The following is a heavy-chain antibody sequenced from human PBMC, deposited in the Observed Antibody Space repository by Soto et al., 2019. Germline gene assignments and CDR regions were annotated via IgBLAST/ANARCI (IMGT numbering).Heavy chain of an antibody. V-gene: IGHV1-2*02. D-gene: IGHD1-26*01. Sequence: ASVKLSCKPAGYAFSDYFIQWGRQAPGQGLEWVAWINPKTAATNYAKKFQGRVSLTWDTSSTTAYMELTRLRPDDTAVYYCARIKWGLNYYNGMDVWGQGTTVTVSS. CDR1: GYAFSDYF. CDR2: INPKTAAT. J-gene: IGHJ6*02. CDR3: ARIKWGLNYYNGMDV.